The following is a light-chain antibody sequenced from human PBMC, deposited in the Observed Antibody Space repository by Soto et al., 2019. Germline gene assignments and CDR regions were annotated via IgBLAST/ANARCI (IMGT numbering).Light chain of an antibody. V-gene: IGKV1-39*01. J-gene: IGKJ1*01. CDR3: HHTYSTPPT. CDR1: QSISTY. Sequence: DIQMTQSPSSLSASVGDRVTITCRASQSISTYLNWYQQKAGLAPKLLIYAASSLQSGVPSRFSGSGSGTDFTLTISSLQPEDFKTYGGHHTYSTPPTFGQGTNVDIK. CDR2: AAS.